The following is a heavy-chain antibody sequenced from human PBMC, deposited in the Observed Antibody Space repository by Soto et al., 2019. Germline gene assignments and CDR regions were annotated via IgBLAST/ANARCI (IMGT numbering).Heavy chain of an antibody. J-gene: IGHJ4*02. Sequence: EVQLVESGGGLVQPGGSLKLSCAATGFTFSASAMVWVRQASGKGLEWVGHIRTTAENYATAYAASVRGRFTISRDDSKNPAYLQLTRLPTEDTAVYYCTTENWNYEGVYWGQGTLVSVSS. CDR3: TTENWNYEGVY. CDR2: IRTTAENYAT. CDR1: GFTFSASA. D-gene: IGHD1-7*01. V-gene: IGHV3-73*01.